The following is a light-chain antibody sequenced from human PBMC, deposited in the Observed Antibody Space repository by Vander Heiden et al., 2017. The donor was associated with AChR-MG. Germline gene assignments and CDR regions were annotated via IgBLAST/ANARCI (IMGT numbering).Light chain of an antibody. CDR2: DDS. Sequence: SYVVTQPPPVSVAPGQTARITCGGDNIGSKSVHWYQQKPGQAPVLVVYDDSDRPSGIPERFSGSNSGNTATLTLSRVEAGDEADFYCQVWNTSSDPYVVFGGGTKLTVL. J-gene: IGLJ2*01. V-gene: IGLV3-21*02. CDR1: NIGSKS. CDR3: QVWNTSSDPYVV.